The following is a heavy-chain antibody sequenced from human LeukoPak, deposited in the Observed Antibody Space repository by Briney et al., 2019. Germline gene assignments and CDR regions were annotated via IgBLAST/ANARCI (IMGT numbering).Heavy chain of an antibody. CDR2: LKLYDGSI. D-gene: IGHD3-16*01. J-gene: IGHJ4*02. V-gene: IGHV1-46*01. Sequence: ASVKVSCKASGYSFIRYHIHWVRQAPGQGLEWMGVLKLYDGSISHTQKFQGRVTMTSDTSTSTVYMELSSLRSEDTAVYFCARGLILDYWGQGTLVTVSS. CDR1: GYSFIRYH. CDR3: ARGLILDY.